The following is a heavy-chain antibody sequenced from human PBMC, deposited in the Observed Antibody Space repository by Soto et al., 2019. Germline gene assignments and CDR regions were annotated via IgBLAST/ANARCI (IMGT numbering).Heavy chain of an antibody. D-gene: IGHD6-19*01. CDR2: IRSKVNSYAR. Sequence: EVQLVESGGGLVQPGGSLKLSCAASGFTFSGSAMHWVRQTSGKGLEWVGRIRSKVNSYARAYAASVKGRFTISRDDSKNTAYLQMNSLKTEDTAVYYCTRDSSGWPEWGQGTLVTVSS. V-gene: IGHV3-73*02. CDR3: TRDSSGWPE. CDR1: GFTFSGSA. J-gene: IGHJ4*02.